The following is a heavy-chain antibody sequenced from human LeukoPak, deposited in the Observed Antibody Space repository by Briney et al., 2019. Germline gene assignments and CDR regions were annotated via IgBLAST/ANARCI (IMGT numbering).Heavy chain of an antibody. CDR1: GGSFSGYY. V-gene: IGHV4-34*01. J-gene: IGHJ4*02. CDR3: ARGRLGGSYSD. Sequence: SETLSLTCAVYGGSFSGYYWSWIRQPPGKGLEWIGEINHSGSTNYNPSLKSRVTISVDTSKNQFSLKLSSVTAADTAVYYCARGRLGGSYSDWGQGILVTVSS. D-gene: IGHD1-26*01. CDR2: INHSGST.